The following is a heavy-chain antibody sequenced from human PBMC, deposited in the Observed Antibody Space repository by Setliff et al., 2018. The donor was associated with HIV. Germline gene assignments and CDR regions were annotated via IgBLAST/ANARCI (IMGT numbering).Heavy chain of an antibody. D-gene: IGHD3-22*01. J-gene: IGHJ4*02. CDR3: ARDGYYYDGSAYSTFDY. CDR1: GYAFINYG. V-gene: IGHV1-18*01. Sequence: ASVKVSCKAPGYAFINYGISWVRQAPGQGLEWMGWISAYNGNTNYAQQLQGRVTMTTDTSTSTAYMELRSLRSDDTAVYYCARDGYYYDGSAYSTFDYWGQGTLVTVSS. CDR2: ISAYNGNT.